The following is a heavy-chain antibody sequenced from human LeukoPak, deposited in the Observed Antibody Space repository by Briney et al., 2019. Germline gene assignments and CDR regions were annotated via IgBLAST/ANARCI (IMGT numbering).Heavy chain of an antibody. V-gene: IGHV4-59*08. CDR2: IYYSGST. CDR3: ARAWPVAGAGFLKDNWFDP. J-gene: IGHJ5*02. CDR1: GGSISSYY. D-gene: IGHD6-19*01. Sequence: PSETLSLTCTVSGGSISSYYWSWIRQPPGKALEWIGYIYYSGSTKYNPSFKSRVTISVDTSKNQFSLKLSSVTAADTAVYHCARAWPVAGAGFLKDNWFDPWGQGTLVTVSA.